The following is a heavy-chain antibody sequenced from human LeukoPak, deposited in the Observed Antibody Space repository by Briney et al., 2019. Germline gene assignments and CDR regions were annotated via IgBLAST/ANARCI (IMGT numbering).Heavy chain of an antibody. Sequence: GGSLRLSCAASGFTFSSYSMNWVRQAPGKGLEWVSSISSSSSYIYYADSVKGRFTISRDNAKNSLYLQMNSPRAEDTAVYYCAAEYYDSSGYSRFDYWGQGTLVTVSS. V-gene: IGHV3-21*01. CDR3: AAEYYDSSGYSRFDY. J-gene: IGHJ4*02. CDR2: ISSSSSYI. CDR1: GFTFSSYS. D-gene: IGHD3-22*01.